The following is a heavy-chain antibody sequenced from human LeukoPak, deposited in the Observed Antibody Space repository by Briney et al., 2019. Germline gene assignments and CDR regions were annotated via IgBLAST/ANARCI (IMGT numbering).Heavy chain of an antibody. Sequence: PGGSLRLSCAASEFTFSKYAMNWVRQAPGKGLEWVSGINGSGVITFYADSVKGRFTISRDNSKNTLYLQMNSLRAEDTAIYYCAKSSFCSSTSCYLPLDSWGQGTLVSVSS. CDR1: EFTFSKYA. CDR3: AKSSFCSSTSCYLPLDS. J-gene: IGHJ4*02. V-gene: IGHV3-23*01. CDR2: INGSGVIT. D-gene: IGHD2-2*01.